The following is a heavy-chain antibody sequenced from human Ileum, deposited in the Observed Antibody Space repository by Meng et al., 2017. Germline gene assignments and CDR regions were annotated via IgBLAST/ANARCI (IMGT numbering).Heavy chain of an antibody. D-gene: IGHD2-15*01. CDR2: TYYRSKWYN. J-gene: IGHJ4*02. CDR3: AKDGTRGSYLGLYY. Sequence: HVQLQQSGPGLVKPSQTPSPTFASSRDSVSSNSAAWNWIRQSQSRGLEWLGRTYYRSKWYNDYAVSVKSRITINPDTSKNQFSLQLNSVTPEDTAVYYCAKDGTRGSYLGLYYWGQGTLVTVSS. V-gene: IGHV6-1*01. CDR1: RDSVSSNSAA.